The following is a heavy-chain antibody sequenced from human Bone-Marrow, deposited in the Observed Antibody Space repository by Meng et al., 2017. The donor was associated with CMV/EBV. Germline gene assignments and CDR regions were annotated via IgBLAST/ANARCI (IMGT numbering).Heavy chain of an antibody. CDR3: ARGVARTYYDFWSGCGDV. CDR1: GGSISSSSYY. D-gene: IGHD3-3*01. CDR2: IYYSGST. Sequence: SETLSLTCTVSGGSISSSSYYWGWIRQPPGKGLEWIGSIYYSGSTYYNPSLKSRVTISVDTSKNQFSLKLSSVTAADTAVYYCARGVARTYYDFWSGCGDVWGQGTTVTVSS. V-gene: IGHV4-39*07. J-gene: IGHJ6*02.